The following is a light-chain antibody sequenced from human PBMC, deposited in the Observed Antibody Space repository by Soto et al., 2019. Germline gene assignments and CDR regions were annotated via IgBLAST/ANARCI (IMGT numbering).Light chain of an antibody. CDR1: SSDVGSYNL. Sequence: QSVLTQPASVSGSPGQSITISCTGTSSDVGSYNLVSWYQQHPGKAPKLMIYEVSKRPSGVSNRFSGSKSGNTASLTNSGLQAEDEADYYCCSYAGSSTLEFGGGTKLTVL. CDR3: CSYAGSSTLE. CDR2: EVS. J-gene: IGLJ3*02. V-gene: IGLV2-23*02.